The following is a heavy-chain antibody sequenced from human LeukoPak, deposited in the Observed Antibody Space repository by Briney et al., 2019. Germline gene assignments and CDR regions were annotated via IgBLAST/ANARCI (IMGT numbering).Heavy chain of an antibody. D-gene: IGHD2-8*01. J-gene: IGHJ4*02. CDR2: IIPIFGTP. Sequence: ASVKVSCKASGGTFSSYAISWVRQAHGQGLEWVGGIIPIFGTPNYAQKFQGRVTITTDESTTTAYMELSSLTSEDTALYYCARESQVYYFDYWGQGTLVTVSS. CDR3: ARESQVYYFDY. CDR1: GGTFSSYA. V-gene: IGHV1-69*05.